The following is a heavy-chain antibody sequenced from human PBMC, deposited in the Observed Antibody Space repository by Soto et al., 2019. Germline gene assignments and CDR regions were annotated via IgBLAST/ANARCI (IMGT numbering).Heavy chain of an antibody. J-gene: IGHJ4*02. D-gene: IGHD3-3*01. CDR3: AKRSGYYFDS. V-gene: IGHV3-30*18. Sequence: QVQLVESGAGVVQPGRSLRLSCAASGFTFSTYGMHWVRQAPGKGLEWVAVISYDETNKYYADSVKGRFTISRDNSKNTLYLEMSSLRAEDTSIYYCAKRSGYYFDSWGQGTLVTVSS. CDR2: ISYDETNK. CDR1: GFTFSTYG.